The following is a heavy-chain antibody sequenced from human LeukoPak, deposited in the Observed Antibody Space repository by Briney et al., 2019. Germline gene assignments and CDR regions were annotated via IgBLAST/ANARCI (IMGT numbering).Heavy chain of an antibody. CDR3: AKDPHREGYYDFWSGYYRSDWFDP. D-gene: IGHD3-3*01. V-gene: IGHV3-23*01. Sequence: GGSLRLSCAASGFTFSSYAMSWVRQAPGKGLEWVSAISGSGGSTYYADSVKGRFTISRDNSKTTLYLQMNSLRAEDTAVYYCAKDPHREGYYDFWSGYYRSDWFDPWGQGTLVTVSS. CDR2: ISGSGGST. J-gene: IGHJ5*02. CDR1: GFTFSSYA.